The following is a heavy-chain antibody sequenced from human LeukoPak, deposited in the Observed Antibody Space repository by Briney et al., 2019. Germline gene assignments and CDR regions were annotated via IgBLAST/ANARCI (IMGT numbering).Heavy chain of an antibody. CDR3: AKRIVVTGTTHYFDY. D-gene: IGHD6-19*01. V-gene: IGHV1-46*01. Sequence: ASVKVSCKAFGYTFTSNYMHWVRQAPGEGPEWMGVISPSGGSTTYAQKFQGRVTLTRDMSTSTDYLELSSLRSEDTAVYYCAKRIVVTGTTHYFDYWGQGTLVTVSS. CDR2: ISPSGGST. J-gene: IGHJ4*02. CDR1: GYTFTSNY.